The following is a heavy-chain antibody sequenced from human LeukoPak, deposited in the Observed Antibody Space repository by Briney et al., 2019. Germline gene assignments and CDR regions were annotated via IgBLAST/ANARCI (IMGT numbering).Heavy chain of an antibody. Sequence: PGGSLRLSCAASGFTFSSYGMHWVRQAPGKGLEWVAVISYDGSNKYYADSVKGRFTISRDNSKNTLYLQMNSLRAEDTAVYYCAKDLRDREVYDSSGYFDWFDPWGQGTLVTVSS. J-gene: IGHJ5*02. V-gene: IGHV3-30*18. CDR2: ISYDGSNK. CDR3: AKDLRDREVYDSSGYFDWFDP. D-gene: IGHD3-22*01. CDR1: GFTFSSYG.